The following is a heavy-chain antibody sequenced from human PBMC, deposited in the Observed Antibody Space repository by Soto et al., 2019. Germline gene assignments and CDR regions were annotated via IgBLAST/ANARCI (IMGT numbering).Heavy chain of an antibody. CDR3: ARGGTVVTSREIDY. D-gene: IGHD2-15*01. CDR2: IGTAGDT. CDR1: GFTFSSYD. V-gene: IGHV3-13*01. J-gene: IGHJ4*02. Sequence: EVQLVESGGGLVQPGGSLRLSCAASGFTFSSYDMHWVRQATGKGLEWVSAIGTAGDTYYPGSVKGRFTISRENAKNSLYLQMNSLRAGDTAVYYCARGGTVVTSREIDYCGQGTLVTVSS.